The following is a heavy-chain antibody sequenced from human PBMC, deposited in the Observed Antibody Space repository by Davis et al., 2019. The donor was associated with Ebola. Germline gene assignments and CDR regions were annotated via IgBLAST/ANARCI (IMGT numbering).Heavy chain of an antibody. CDR3: ARGFGGVIVTGWWFDP. D-gene: IGHD3-16*02. CDR1: GYSFTSYW. J-gene: IGHJ5*02. Sequence: GESLKISCKGSGYSFTSYWIGWVRQMPGKGLEWMGIIYPGDSNTRYSPSFQGQVTISADKSISTAYLQWSSLKASDTAMYYCARGFGGVIVTGWWFDPWGQGTLVTVSS. CDR2: IYPGDSNT. V-gene: IGHV5-51*01.